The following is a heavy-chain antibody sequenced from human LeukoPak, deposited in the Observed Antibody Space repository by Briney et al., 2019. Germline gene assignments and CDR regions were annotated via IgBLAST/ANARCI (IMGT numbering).Heavy chain of an antibody. CDR3: ARHYVSSGYYLYYFDY. J-gene: IGHJ4*02. CDR1: GGSISSYY. D-gene: IGHD3-22*01. V-gene: IGHV4-59*01. CDR2: IYYSGST. Sequence: SETLSLTCTVSGGSISSYYWSWLRQPPGKGLEWIGYIYYSGSTNYNPSLKSRVTISVDTSKNQFSLKLSSVTAADTAVYYCARHYVSSGYYLYYFDYWGQGTLVTVSS.